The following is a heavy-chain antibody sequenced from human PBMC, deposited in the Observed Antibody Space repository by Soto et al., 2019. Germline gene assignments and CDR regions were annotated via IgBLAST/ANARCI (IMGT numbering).Heavy chain of an antibody. V-gene: IGHV3-53*01. Sequence: GGSLRLSCAASGFTVSSNYMSWVRQAPGKGLEWVSVIYSGGSTYYADSVKGRFTISRDNSKNTLYLQMNSLRAEDTAVYYCASERPDRDMGPLGMDVWGQGTTVTVSS. CDR2: IYSGGST. CDR3: ASERPDRDMGPLGMDV. D-gene: IGHD3-9*01. J-gene: IGHJ6*02. CDR1: GFTVSSNY.